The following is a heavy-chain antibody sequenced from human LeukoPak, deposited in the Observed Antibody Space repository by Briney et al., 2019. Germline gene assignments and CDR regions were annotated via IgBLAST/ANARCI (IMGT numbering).Heavy chain of an antibody. CDR2: IYYSGST. D-gene: IGHD4-11*01. Sequence: SETPSLTCTVSGGSISSYYWSWIRQPPGKGLEWIGYIYYSGSTNYNPSPKSRVTISVDTSKNQFSLKLSSVTAADTAVYYCARYSNYVSYNWFDPWGQGTLVTVSS. V-gene: IGHV4-59*12. CDR3: ARYSNYVSYNWFDP. J-gene: IGHJ5*02. CDR1: GGSISSYY.